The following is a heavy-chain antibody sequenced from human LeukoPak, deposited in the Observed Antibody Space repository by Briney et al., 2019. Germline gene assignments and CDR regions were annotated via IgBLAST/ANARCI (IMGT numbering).Heavy chain of an antibody. V-gene: IGHV3-21*01. D-gene: IGHD1-26*01. CDR2: ISSSSSYI. Sequence: GGSLRLSCAASGITLSSYSMNWVRQAPGKGLEWVSSISSSSSYIYYADSVKGRFTISRDNAKNSLYLQMNSLRAEDTAVYYCARRETFLTDYWGQGTLVTVSS. CDR1: GITLSSYS. CDR3: ARRETFLTDY. J-gene: IGHJ4*02.